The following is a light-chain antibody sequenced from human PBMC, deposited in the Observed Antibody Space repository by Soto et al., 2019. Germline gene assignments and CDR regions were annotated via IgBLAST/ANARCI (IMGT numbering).Light chain of an antibody. Sequence: EKVMTLSPATLSMSPGERATLSCRASQSVSSYLAWYQQKPGQAPRLLIYGASTRATGIPARFSGSGSGTEFTLTISSLQSEDFAVYYCQQYNNWPSWTFGQGTKVEIK. CDR1: QSVSSY. J-gene: IGKJ1*01. CDR2: GAS. V-gene: IGKV3-15*01. CDR3: QQYNNWPSWT.